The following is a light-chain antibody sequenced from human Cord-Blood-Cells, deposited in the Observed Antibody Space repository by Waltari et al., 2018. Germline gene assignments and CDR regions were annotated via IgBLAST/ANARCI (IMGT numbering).Light chain of an antibody. J-gene: IGKJ1*01. CDR2: AAS. CDR1: QSISSY. V-gene: IGKV1-39*01. Sequence: DIQMTQSPSSLSASVGARVTITCRASQSISSYLNWYQQKPGKAPKLLNYAASSLQSGVPSRFSGSGSGTDFTLTISSLQPEDFATYYCQQSYSTPWTFGQGTKVEIK. CDR3: QQSYSTPWT.